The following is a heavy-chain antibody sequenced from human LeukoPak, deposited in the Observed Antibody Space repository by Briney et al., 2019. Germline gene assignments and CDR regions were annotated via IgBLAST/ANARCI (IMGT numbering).Heavy chain of an antibody. CDR1: GFTFSYYG. J-gene: IGHJ4*02. V-gene: IGHV3-48*04. CDR3: ARAQYASGPDY. Sequence: PGGSLRLSCAASGFTFSYYGMNWVRQAPGKGLEWVSYISSSSSNTHYADSVKGRFTISRDNAKNSLYLQMDSLRAEDTAVYYCARAQYASGPDYWGQGTLVTVSS. CDR2: ISSSSSNT. D-gene: IGHD6-19*01.